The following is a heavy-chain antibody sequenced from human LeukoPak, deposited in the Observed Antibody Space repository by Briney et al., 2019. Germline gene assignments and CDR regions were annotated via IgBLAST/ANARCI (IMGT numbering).Heavy chain of an antibody. CDR3: ARGIVVVPTAPLFMDV. V-gene: IGHV4-34*01. Sequence: SETLSVTCAVYGGSFSAYYWGWIRQPPGKGLEWIGEINHSGSTNYNPSLKSRVTVSVDTSKNQFSLKLSSVTAADTAVYYCARGIVVVPTAPLFMDVWGKGTTVTVSS. J-gene: IGHJ6*03. D-gene: IGHD2-2*01. CDR1: GGSFSAYY. CDR2: INHSGST.